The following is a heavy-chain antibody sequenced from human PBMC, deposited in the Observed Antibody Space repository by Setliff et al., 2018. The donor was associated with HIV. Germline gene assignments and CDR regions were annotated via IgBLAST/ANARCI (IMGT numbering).Heavy chain of an antibody. CDR1: EFTFSSYA. CDR2: ISYDGSNK. Sequence: GGSLRLSCVASEFTFSSYAMNWVRQAPGKGLEWVAVISYDGSNKYYADSVKGRFTISRDNSKNTLYLQMNNLRAEDTAVYYCVTSPNIVSRWGQGTLVTVSS. D-gene: IGHD5-12*01. V-gene: IGHV3-30*07. CDR3: VTSPNIVSR. J-gene: IGHJ4*02.